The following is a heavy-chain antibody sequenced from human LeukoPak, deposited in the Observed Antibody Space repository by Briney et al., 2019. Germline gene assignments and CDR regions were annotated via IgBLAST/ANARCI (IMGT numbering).Heavy chain of an antibody. J-gene: IGHJ6*02. CDR1: GYTFTSYY. D-gene: IGHD2-15*01. V-gene: IGHV1-46*01. CDR3: ARVEDYYYYGMDV. Sequence: ASVKVSCKASGYTFTSYYMHWVRQAPGQGLEWMGIINPSGGSTSYAQKFQGRVTITRDTSASTAYMELSSLRSEDTAVYYCARVEDYYYYGMDVWGQGTTVTVSS. CDR2: INPSGGST.